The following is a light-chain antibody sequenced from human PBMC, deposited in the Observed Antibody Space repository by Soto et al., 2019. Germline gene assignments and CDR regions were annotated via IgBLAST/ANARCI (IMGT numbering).Light chain of an antibody. CDR1: QSVSSSY. Sequence: EIVLTQSPGTLSLSPGERATLSCRASQSVSSSYLAWYQQKTAQAPRLLIYGASSRATGIPDRFSGSGSGTDFTLTISRLEAEDFAVYYCQQYGSSHWTFGQGTKVEIK. CDR3: QQYGSSHWT. J-gene: IGKJ1*01. CDR2: GAS. V-gene: IGKV3-20*01.